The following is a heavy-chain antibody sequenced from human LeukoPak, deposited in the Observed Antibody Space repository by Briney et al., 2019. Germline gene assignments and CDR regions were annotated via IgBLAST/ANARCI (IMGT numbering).Heavy chain of an antibody. J-gene: IGHJ5*02. CDR2: IYYSGST. Sequence: SETLSLTCTVSGGSISSYYWSWIRQPPGKGLERIGYIYYSGSTNYNPSLKSRVTISLDTSKNQFSLKLTSVTDADTAVYYCATSYYGSSPNWFDPWGQGTLVTVSS. CDR3: ATSYYGSSPNWFDP. CDR1: GGSISSYY. D-gene: IGHD3-22*01. V-gene: IGHV4-59*01.